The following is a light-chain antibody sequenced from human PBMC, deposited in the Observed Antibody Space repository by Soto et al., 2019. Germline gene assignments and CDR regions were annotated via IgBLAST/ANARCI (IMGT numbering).Light chain of an antibody. CDR1: SRDVGSYNL. Sequence: QSVLTQPASVSGSPGQSITISCTGTSRDVGSYNLVSWYQQHPGNAPKLIIYEGTKRPSGVSYRFPGSKSGNTASLTISGLQEEDEGDYHCCSFAGSSTYVFGTGTKVPV. CDR2: EGT. J-gene: IGLJ1*01. CDR3: CSFAGSSTYV. V-gene: IGLV2-23*01.